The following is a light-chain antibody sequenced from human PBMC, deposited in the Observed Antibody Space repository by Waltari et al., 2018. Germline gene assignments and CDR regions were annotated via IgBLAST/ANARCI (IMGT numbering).Light chain of an antibody. J-gene: IGKJ2*01. V-gene: IGKV4-1*01. CDR1: QTLLYTSNNRNY. CDR3: QQYYDTPYT. CDR2: WAS. Sequence: DIVMTQSPHSLAVSLGERATINCKSSQTLLYTSNNRNYLAWFQQKPGQPPKLLIYWASTRESGVPDRFSGSGSGTDFSLTISSLQAADVAVYYCQQYYDTPYTFGQGTKLQIK.